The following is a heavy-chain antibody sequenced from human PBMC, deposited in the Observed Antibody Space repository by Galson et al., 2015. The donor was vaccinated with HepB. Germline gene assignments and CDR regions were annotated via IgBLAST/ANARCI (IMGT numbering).Heavy chain of an antibody. V-gene: IGHV3-53*01. Sequence: SLRLSCAASGFTVSSNYMSWVRQAPGKGLEWVSVIYSGGSTYYADSVKGRFTISRDNSKNTLYLQMNSLRVEDTAVYYCAKEELPGHAFDIWGQGTMVTVSS. D-gene: IGHD5-24*01. J-gene: IGHJ3*02. CDR1: GFTVSSNY. CDR3: AKEELPGHAFDI. CDR2: IYSGGST.